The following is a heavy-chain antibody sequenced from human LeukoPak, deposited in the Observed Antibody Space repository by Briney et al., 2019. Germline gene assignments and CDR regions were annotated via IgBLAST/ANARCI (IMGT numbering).Heavy chain of an antibody. Sequence: GGSLRLSCAASGFTFSSYAMHWVRQAPGKGLEWVAVISYDGSNKYYADSVKGRFTISRDNSKNTLYLQMNSLRVEDTAVYSCARASSSSTSGYYYGMDVWGQGTTVTVSS. CDR3: ARASSSSTSGYYYGMDV. CDR2: ISYDGSNK. V-gene: IGHV3-30-3*01. D-gene: IGHD2-2*01. CDR1: GFTFSSYA. J-gene: IGHJ6*02.